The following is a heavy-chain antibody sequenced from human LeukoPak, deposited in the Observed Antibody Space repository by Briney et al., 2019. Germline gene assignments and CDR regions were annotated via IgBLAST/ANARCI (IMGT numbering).Heavy chain of an antibody. CDR1: GFTFSSYA. J-gene: IGHJ4*02. Sequence: GGSLRLSCAASGFTFSSYAMSWVRQAPGKGLEWVSAISGSGGSTYYADSVKGRFTISRDNSKNTLYLQMNSLRAEDTAVYYCAKGAECNCGWWPYYFDYWGQGTLVTVSS. CDR2: ISGSGGST. D-gene: IGHD6-19*01. V-gene: IGHV3-23*01. CDR3: AKGAECNCGWWPYYFDY.